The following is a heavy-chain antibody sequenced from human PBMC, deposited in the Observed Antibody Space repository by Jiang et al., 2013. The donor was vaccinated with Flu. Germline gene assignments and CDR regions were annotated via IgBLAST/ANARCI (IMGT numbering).Heavy chain of an antibody. Sequence: QLLESGGGVVQPGRSLRLSCAASGFTFSSYAMHWVRQAPGKGLEWVAVISYDGSNKYYADSVKGRFTISRDNSKNTLYLQMNSLRAEDTAVYYCASGSSSGWFDPWGQGTLVTVSS. CDR1: GFTFSSYA. V-gene: IGHV3-30-3*02. CDR2: ISYDGSNK. D-gene: IGHD2-15*01. CDR3: ASGSSSGWFDP. J-gene: IGHJ5*02.